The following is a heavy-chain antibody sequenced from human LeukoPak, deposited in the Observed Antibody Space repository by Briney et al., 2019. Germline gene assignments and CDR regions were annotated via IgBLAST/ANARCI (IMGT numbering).Heavy chain of an antibody. Sequence: PGGSLRLSCAASGFTFSNYVMSWVRQAPGKGLEWVSGISGSGDSTYYADSVKGRFTISRDNAKNSLYLQMNSLRAEDTALYYCAKLGGGGGDAFDIWGQGTMVTVSS. CDR3: AKLGGGGGDAFDI. J-gene: IGHJ3*02. CDR1: GFTFSNYV. D-gene: IGHD2-15*01. V-gene: IGHV3-23*01. CDR2: ISGSGDST.